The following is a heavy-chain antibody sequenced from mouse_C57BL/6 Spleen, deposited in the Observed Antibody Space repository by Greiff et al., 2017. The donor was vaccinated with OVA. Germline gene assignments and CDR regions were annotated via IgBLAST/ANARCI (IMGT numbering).Heavy chain of an antibody. Sequence: QVQLQQPGAELVKPGASVKLSCKASGYTFTSYWMQWVKQRPGQGLEWIGEIDPSASYTNYNQKFKVKATLTVDTSSSTAYMQLSSLTSEDSAVYYCARAGFDYWGQGTTLTVSS. V-gene: IGHV1-50*01. CDR3: ARAGFDY. J-gene: IGHJ2*01. D-gene: IGHD3-3*01. CDR1: GYTFTSYW. CDR2: IDPSASYT.